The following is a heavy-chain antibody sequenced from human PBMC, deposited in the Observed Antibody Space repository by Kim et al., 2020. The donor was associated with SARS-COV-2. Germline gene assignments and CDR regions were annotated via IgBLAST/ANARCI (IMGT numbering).Heavy chain of an antibody. V-gene: IGHV4-59*08. Sequence: SETLSLTCSVSGASISSYYWSWIRQPPGKGLEWIGYIYYSGSTDYNPSLKSRVTISVDTSKNQFSLKLSSVTAADTAVYYCASLSLGYCTGGSCYGAFDIWGQGTMVTVSS. J-gene: IGHJ3*02. CDR3: ASLSLGYCTGGSCYGAFDI. CDR1: GASISSYY. D-gene: IGHD2-15*01. CDR2: IYYSGST.